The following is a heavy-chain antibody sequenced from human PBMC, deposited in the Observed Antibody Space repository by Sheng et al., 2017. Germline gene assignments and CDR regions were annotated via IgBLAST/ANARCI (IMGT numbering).Heavy chain of an antibody. V-gene: IGHV3-7*01. D-gene: IGHD6-6*01. J-gene: IGHJ4*02. CDR3: ARIGYSSSSFDY. Sequence: EVQLVESGGGLVQPGGSLTLSCAASGFTFSNYWMSWVRQTPGKGLEWVANIKQDGSTKYYVDSVKGQFTVSRDNAKNSLYLQMNSLSAEDTAVFYCARIGYSSSSFDYWGQGTLVTVSS. CDR2: IKQDGSTK. CDR1: GFTFSNYW.